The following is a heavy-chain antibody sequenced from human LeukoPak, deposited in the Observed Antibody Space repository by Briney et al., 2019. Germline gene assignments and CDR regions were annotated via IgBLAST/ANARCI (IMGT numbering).Heavy chain of an antibody. CDR1: GYTFTNYD. CDR2: ISVYNGNT. V-gene: IGHV1-18*01. CDR3: ARDRGYYGSGSYYDAFDI. J-gene: IGHJ3*02. Sequence: GASVKVSCKASGYTFTNYDINWVRQAPGQGLEWMGWISVYNGNTNYAQKLQGRVTMTTDTSTSTAYMELRSLRSDGTAVYYCARDRGYYGSGSYYDAFDIWGQGTMVTVSS. D-gene: IGHD3-10*01.